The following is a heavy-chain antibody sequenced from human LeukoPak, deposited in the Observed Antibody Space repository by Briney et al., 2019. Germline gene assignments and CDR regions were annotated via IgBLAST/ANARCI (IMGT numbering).Heavy chain of an antibody. CDR3: ARPGSGWPDAFDI. CDR2: IIPIFGTA. CDR1: GGTFSSYA. D-gene: IGHD6-19*01. Sequence: ASVKVSCKASGGTFSSYAISWVRQAPGQGLEWMGGIIPIFGTANYAQKFQGRVTITADESTSTAYTELSSLRSEDTAVYYCARPGSGWPDAFDIWGQGTMVTVSS. J-gene: IGHJ3*02. V-gene: IGHV1-69*13.